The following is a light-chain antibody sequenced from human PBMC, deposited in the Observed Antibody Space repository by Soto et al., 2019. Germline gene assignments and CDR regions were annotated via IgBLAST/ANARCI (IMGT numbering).Light chain of an antibody. V-gene: IGLV2-14*01. CDR3: SSHTSSSRYV. CDR2: DVS. CDR1: SSDVGDNH. J-gene: IGLJ1*01. Sequence: QSALTQPASVSGSPGQSITISCTGTSSDVGDNHVSWYQQHPGKAPRLIIYDVSNRPSGISNRFSGSKSDNTASLTISGLQADDEADYYCSSHTSSSRYVFGTGTKVTVL.